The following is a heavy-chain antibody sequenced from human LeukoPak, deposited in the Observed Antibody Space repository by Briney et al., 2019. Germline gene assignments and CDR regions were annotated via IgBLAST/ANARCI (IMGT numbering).Heavy chain of an antibody. CDR2: ITDSGGKT. J-gene: IGHJ4*02. CDR3: ATRPGYIAFDY. CDR1: GFTFSNYG. D-gene: IGHD1-1*01. Sequence: GGSLRLSCAASGFTFSNYGMNWVRQAPGKGLEWVAVITDSGGKTHYADSVKGRFTISRDNSKNTLYLQMNSLRLEDTAVYYCATRPGYIAFDYWGQGTLLAVSS. V-gene: IGHV3-23*01.